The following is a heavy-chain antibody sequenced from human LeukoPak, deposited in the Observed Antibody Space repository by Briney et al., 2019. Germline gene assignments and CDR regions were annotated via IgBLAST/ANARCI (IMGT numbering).Heavy chain of an antibody. CDR3: ARADPEGYCTNGVCYTLTGELDY. J-gene: IGHJ4*02. CDR2: INSDGSST. Sequence: GGSLRLSCAASGFTFSSYWMHWVRQAPGKGLVWVSRINSDGSSTSYADSVKGRFTISRDNAKNTLYLQMNSLRAEDTAVYYCARADPEGYCTNGVCYTLTGELDYWGQGTLVTVSS. D-gene: IGHD2-8*01. V-gene: IGHV3-74*01. CDR1: GFTFSSYW.